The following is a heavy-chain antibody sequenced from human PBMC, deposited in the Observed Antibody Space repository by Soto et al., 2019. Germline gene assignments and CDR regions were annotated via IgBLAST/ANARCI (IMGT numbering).Heavy chain of an antibody. CDR1: GGSINSRSYY. J-gene: IGHJ4*02. D-gene: IGHD2-21*02. CDR3: ARQRTSVVTQAYFDD. CDR2: IYYSGST. Sequence: SETLSLTCTVSGGSINSRSYYWGWIRQSPGKGLEWIGSIYYSGSTYYNPSLKSRVAMSVDTSKNQFSLKLRSASAADTAVYYCARQRTSVVTQAYFDDWGQGSLVTVSS. V-gene: IGHV4-39*01.